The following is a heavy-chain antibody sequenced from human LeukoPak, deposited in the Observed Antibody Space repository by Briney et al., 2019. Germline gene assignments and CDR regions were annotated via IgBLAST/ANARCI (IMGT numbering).Heavy chain of an antibody. CDR3: AKDARYCSSTSCPNWFDP. V-gene: IGHV3-23*01. D-gene: IGHD2-2*01. CDR2: ISGSGGST. J-gene: IGHJ5*02. CDR1: GFTFSSYA. Sequence: PGGSLRLSCAASGFTFSSYAMSWVRQAPGKGLEWVSAISGSGGSTYYADSVKGRFTISRDNSKNTLYLQMNSLRAEDTAVYYCAKDARYCSSTSCPNWFDPWGQGTLVTVSS.